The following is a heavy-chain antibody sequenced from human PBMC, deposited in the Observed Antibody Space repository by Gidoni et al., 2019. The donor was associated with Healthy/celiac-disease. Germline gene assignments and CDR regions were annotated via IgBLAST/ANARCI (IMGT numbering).Heavy chain of an antibody. CDR2: ISYDGSNK. CDR3: AKMHRKLTVAVPAAIGH. D-gene: IGHD2-2*02. V-gene: IGHV3-30*18. J-gene: IGHJ4*02. CDR1: GFTFSSYG. Sequence: QVQLVESGGGVVQPGRSLRLSCAASGFTFSSYGMHWVRQAPGKGLEWVAVISYDGSNKYYADSVKGRFTISRDNSKNTLYLQMNSLRAEDTAVYYCAKMHRKLTVAVPAAIGHWGQGTLVTVSS.